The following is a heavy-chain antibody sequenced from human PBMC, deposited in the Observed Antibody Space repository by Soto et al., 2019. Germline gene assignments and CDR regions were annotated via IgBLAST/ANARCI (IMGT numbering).Heavy chain of an antibody. Sequence: SETLSLTCTVSGGSISSGDYYWSWIRQPPGKGLEWIGYIYYSGSTYYNPSLKSRVTISVDTSKNQFSLKVSSVTAADTAGYYCARDKYGDYAGGFGYWGQGTLVTVSS. V-gene: IGHV4-30-4*01. J-gene: IGHJ4*02. CDR3: ARDKYGDYAGGFGY. CDR1: GGSISSGDYY. CDR2: IYYSGST. D-gene: IGHD4-17*01.